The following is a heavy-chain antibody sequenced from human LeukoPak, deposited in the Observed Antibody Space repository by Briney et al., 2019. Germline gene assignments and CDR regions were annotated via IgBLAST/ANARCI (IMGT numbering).Heavy chain of an antibody. CDR3: ARLTDSSGYYYADY. V-gene: IGHV1-69*13. Sequence: GASVKVSCKASGGTFSSYAISWVRQASGQGLEWMGGIIPIFGTANYAQKFQGRVTITADESTSTAYMELSSLRSEDTAVYYCARLTDSSGYYYADYWGQGTLVTVSS. J-gene: IGHJ4*02. CDR2: IIPIFGTA. D-gene: IGHD3-22*01. CDR1: GGTFSSYA.